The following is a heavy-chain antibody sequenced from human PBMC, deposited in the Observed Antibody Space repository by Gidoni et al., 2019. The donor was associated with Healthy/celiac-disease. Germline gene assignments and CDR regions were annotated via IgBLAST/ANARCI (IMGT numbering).Heavy chain of an antibody. CDR3: ARDTKRYCSGGSCYITLDY. CDR2: ISYDGSNK. D-gene: IGHD2-15*01. J-gene: IGHJ4*02. V-gene: IGHV3-30-3*01. CDR1: GFTFSSYA. Sequence: QVQLVESGGGVVQPGRSLRLSCAASGFTFSSYAMHWVRQAPGKGLEWVAVISYDGSNKYYADSVKGRFTISRDNSKNTLYLQMNSLRAEDTAVYYCARDTKRYCSGGSCYITLDYWGQGTLVTVSS.